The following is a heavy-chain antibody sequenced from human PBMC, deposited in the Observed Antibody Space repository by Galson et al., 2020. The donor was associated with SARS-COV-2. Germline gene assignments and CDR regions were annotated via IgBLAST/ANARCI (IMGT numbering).Heavy chain of an antibody. CDR2: ISYDGSNK. D-gene: IGHD5-18*01. Sequence: TGGSLRLSCAASGFTFSSYGMHWVRQAPGTGLEWVSVISYDGSNKYYSDSLKGRFTISTDNSKNTLYLQMNSLRAEDTAVYYCAKDGVVDTAMVSLVYWGQGTLVTVAS. CDR1: GFTFSSYG. V-gene: IGHV3-30*18. CDR3: AKDGVVDTAMVSLVY. J-gene: IGHJ4*02.